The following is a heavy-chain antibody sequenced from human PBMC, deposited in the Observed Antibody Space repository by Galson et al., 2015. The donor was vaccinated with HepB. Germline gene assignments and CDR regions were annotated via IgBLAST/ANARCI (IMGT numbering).Heavy chain of an antibody. V-gene: IGHV1-18*01. CDR3: ARAPTSRNYDDYYYGMDV. Sequence: SVKVSCKASGYTFTSYGISWVRQAPGQGLEWMGWISAYNGNTNYAQKLQGRVTMTTDTSTSTAYMELRSLRSDDTAVYYCARAPTSRNYDDYYYGMDVWGQGTTVTVSS. CDR1: GYTFTSYG. CDR2: ISAYNGNT. D-gene: IGHD1-7*01. J-gene: IGHJ6*02.